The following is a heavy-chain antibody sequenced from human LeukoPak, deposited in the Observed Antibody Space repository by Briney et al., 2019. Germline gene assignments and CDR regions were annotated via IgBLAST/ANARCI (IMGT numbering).Heavy chain of an antibody. Sequence: WGTLRLSCAASGFTFSSYSMNWVRQAPGKGLEWVSYISSSSSTIYYADSVKGRFTISRDNAKNSLYLQMNSLRAEDTAVYYCARGSGSYFFWGQGTLVTVSS. D-gene: IGHD1-26*01. V-gene: IGHV3-48*01. CDR1: GFTFSSYS. CDR3: ARGSGSYFF. J-gene: IGHJ4*02. CDR2: ISSSSSTI.